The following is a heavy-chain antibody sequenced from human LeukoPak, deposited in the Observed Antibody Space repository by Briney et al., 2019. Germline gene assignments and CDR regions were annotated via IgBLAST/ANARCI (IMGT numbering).Heavy chain of an antibody. CDR2: ISSSSSYI. V-gene: IGHV3-21*01. D-gene: IGHD4-23*01. Sequence: GGSLRLSCAASGFTFSSYSMNWVRQAPGKGLEWVSSISSSSSYIYYADSVKGRFTISRDNAKNSLYLQMNSLRAEDTAVYYCARDDYGGNSGGSFDYWGQGTLVTVSS. CDR3: ARDDYGGNSGGSFDY. CDR1: GFTFSSYS. J-gene: IGHJ4*02.